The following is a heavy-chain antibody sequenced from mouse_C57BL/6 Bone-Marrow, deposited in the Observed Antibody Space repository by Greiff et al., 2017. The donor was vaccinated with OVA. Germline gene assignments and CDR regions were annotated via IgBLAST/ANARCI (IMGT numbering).Heavy chain of an antibody. V-gene: IGHV1-81*01. CDR1: GYTFTSYG. D-gene: IGHD2-2*01. Sequence: VKLMESGAELARPGASVKLSCKASGYTFTSYGISWVKQRTGQGLEWIGELYPRSGNTYYNEKFKGKATLTADKSSSTAYMELRSLTSEDSAVYFGARGYGYDEAWFAYWGQGTLVTVSA. CDR3: ARGYGYDEAWFAY. J-gene: IGHJ3*01. CDR2: LYPRSGNT.